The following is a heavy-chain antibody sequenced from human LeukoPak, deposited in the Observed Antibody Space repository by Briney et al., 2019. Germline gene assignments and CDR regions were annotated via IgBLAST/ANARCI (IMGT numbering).Heavy chain of an antibody. CDR1: GFTFNSYG. V-gene: IGHV3-33*01. J-gene: IGHJ4*02. CDR2: LWYDGSNK. Sequence: PGGSPRLSCAASGFTFNSYGMHWVRQAPGKGLGWVAVLWYDGSNKYYADSVKGRFTISRDNSKKMLYLQMNSLRAEDTAVYYCARGAYQLLRGYSYGHFDYWGQGTLVTVSS. CDR3: ARGAYQLLRGYSYGHFDY. D-gene: IGHD5-18*01.